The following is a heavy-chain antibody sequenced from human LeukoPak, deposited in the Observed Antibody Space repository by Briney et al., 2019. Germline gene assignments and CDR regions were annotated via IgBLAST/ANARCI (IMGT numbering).Heavy chain of an antibody. CDR3: ARGFDSSHLLTGPRLFDF. D-gene: IGHD3-9*01. CDR1: GFAFTIFA. V-gene: IGHV3-23*01. CDR2: ISGTGSAR. J-gene: IGHJ4*02. Sequence: GGSLRLSCELSGFAFTIFALSWLRQAPGKGLEWVSSISGTGSARFYAASVRGRFPVSRNNSVNMVFLQMDSLRAEDTALYFCARGFDSSHLLTGPRLFDFWGQRTLVTVSS.